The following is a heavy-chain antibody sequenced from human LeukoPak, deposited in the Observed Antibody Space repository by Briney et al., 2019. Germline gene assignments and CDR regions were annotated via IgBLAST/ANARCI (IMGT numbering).Heavy chain of an antibody. D-gene: IGHD3-10*01. J-gene: IGHJ4*02. Sequence: TVGSLRLSCAASGFTFSSYAMSWGRQAPGKGLGWGSAISGSGGSTYYADSVKGRFTISRDNSKNTLYLNLNSLRAEDTAVSYCAKYVYGSGSYSPFDYWGQGTLVTVSS. CDR2: ISGSGGST. CDR3: AKYVYGSGSYSPFDY. CDR1: GFTFSSYA. V-gene: IGHV3-23*01.